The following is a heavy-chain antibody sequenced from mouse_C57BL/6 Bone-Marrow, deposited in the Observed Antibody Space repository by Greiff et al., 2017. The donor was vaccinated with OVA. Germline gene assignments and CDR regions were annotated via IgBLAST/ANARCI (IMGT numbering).Heavy chain of an antibody. CDR2: IHPNSGST. D-gene: IGHD1-1*01. V-gene: IGHV1-64*01. CDR3: AREGTTVVAHYFAY. J-gene: IGHJ2*01. Sequence: QVQLQQPGAELVKPGASVKLSCKASGYTFTSYWMHWVKQRPGQGLEWIGMIHPNSGSTNYNEKFKSKATLTVDKSSSTAYMQLGSLTSEDSADYYCAREGTTVVAHYFAYWGQGTTLTVSS. CDR1: GYTFTSYW.